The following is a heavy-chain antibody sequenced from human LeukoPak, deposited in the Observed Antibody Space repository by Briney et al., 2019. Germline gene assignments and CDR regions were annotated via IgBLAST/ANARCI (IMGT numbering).Heavy chain of an antibody. J-gene: IGHJ4*02. V-gene: IGHV1-69*10. CDR2: IIPIFGIA. Sequence: SVKVSCKASGGTFSTYAISWVRQAPGQGLEWMGGIIPIFGIATYPQKFQGRVTITADKSTSTAYMELSSLRSDDTAVYYCAREPKDNLGPSHDYWGQGTLVTVSS. CDR3: AREPKDNLGPSHDY. D-gene: IGHD1-20*01. CDR1: GGTFSTYA.